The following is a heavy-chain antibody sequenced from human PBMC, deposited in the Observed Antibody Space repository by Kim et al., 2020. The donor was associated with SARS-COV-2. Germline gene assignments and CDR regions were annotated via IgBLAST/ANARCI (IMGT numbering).Heavy chain of an antibody. Sequence: ASVKVSCKPSGYTFTSYAMNWVRQAPGQGLEWMGWINTNTGNPTYAQGFTGRFVFSLDTSVSTAYLQISSLKAEDTAVYYCARAGFSTIFGVVTSYNWFDPWGQGTLVTVSS. J-gene: IGHJ5*02. CDR2: INTNTGNP. V-gene: IGHV7-4-1*02. D-gene: IGHD3-3*01. CDR3: ARAGFSTIFGVVTSYNWFDP. CDR1: GYTFTSYA.